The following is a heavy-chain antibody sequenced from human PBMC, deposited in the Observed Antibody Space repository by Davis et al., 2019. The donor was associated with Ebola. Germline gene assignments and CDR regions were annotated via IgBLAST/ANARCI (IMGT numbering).Heavy chain of an antibody. J-gene: IGHJ4*02. CDR3: AKFPSLWTSGSGGYFDC. D-gene: IGHD3-10*01. CDR2: ISDSGGTT. CDR1: GFTFRSHA. Sequence: GESLKISCAASGFTFRSHAMSWVRQAPGKGLEWVTCISDSGGTTYYADPVKGRFTISRDNSKNTVYLQMNSLRAEDTAVYYCAKFPSLWTSGSGGYFDCWGRGTLVTVSS. V-gene: IGHV3-23*01.